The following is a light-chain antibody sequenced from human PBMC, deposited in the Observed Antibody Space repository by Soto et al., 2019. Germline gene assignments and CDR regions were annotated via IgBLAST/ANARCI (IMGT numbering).Light chain of an antibody. J-gene: IGKJ5*01. Sequence: IVLTQSPATMSFSPGERATFSCGASERVSSSYVAWYQMKAGLAPRLLIHDASTRASGIPDRFRGSKSGTDFTLTIRGLEAEDAALYYCQQYGSSPITFGQGTRLEIK. CDR1: ERVSSSY. CDR3: QQYGSSPIT. V-gene: IGKV3D-20*01. CDR2: DAS.